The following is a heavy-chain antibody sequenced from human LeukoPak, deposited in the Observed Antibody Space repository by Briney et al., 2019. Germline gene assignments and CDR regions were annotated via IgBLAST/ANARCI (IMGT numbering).Heavy chain of an antibody. Sequence: ASVKVSCKASGYTFTGYYMHWVRQAPGQGLEWMGWINPNSGGTNYAQKFQGRVTMTRDTSISTAYMELSRLRSDDTAVYYCARDLKSSITMVRGVIIFDRKWGQRTLVTVSS. CDR3: ARDLKSSITMVRGVIIFDRK. D-gene: IGHD3-10*01. CDR2: INPNSGGT. V-gene: IGHV1-2*02. J-gene: IGHJ4*02. CDR1: GYTFTGYY.